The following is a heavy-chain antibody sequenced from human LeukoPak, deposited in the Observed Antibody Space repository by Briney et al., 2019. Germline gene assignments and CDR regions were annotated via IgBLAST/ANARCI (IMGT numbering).Heavy chain of an antibody. J-gene: IGHJ4*02. CDR1: GFTFSSYA. Sequence: PGGSLRLSCAASGFTFSSYAMSWVRQAPGKGLEWVSAISGSVGSTYYADSVKGRFTISRDNSKNTLYLQMNSLRAEDTAVYYCAKDLHYYDSSRKAYWGQGTLVTVPS. V-gene: IGHV3-23*01. CDR3: AKDLHYYDSSRKAY. D-gene: IGHD3-22*01. CDR2: ISGSVGST.